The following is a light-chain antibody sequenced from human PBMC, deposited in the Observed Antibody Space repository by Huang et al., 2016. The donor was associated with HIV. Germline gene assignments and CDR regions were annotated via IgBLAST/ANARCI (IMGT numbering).Light chain of an antibody. CDR2: KTS. Sequence: DIVMTQTPLASPVTLGQPASISCRSSQSLVHSDGNTYLSLLQQRPGQPPRLLSYKTSKRFSGVPDRFTGSGAGTNFTLKITRVEAEDVGVYYCMQGVEFPRTFGQGTKVEI. CDR1: QSLVHSDGNTY. V-gene: IGKV2-24*01. J-gene: IGKJ1*01. CDR3: MQGVEFPRT.